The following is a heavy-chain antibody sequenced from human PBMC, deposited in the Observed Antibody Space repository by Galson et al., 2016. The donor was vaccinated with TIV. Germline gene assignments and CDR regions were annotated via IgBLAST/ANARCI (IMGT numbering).Heavy chain of an antibody. CDR3: ARRSAAITIFGVDYYYGMDV. D-gene: IGHD3-3*01. J-gene: IGHJ6*02. CDR2: IIPIFGTA. CDR1: GGTFSSYA. V-gene: IGHV1-69*13. Sequence: SVKVSCKASGGTFSSYAISWVRQAPGQGLELMGGIIPIFGTANYAQKFQGRVTITADESTSTAYMELSSLRSEDTAVYYCARRSAAITIFGVDYYYGMDVWGQGTTVTVSS.